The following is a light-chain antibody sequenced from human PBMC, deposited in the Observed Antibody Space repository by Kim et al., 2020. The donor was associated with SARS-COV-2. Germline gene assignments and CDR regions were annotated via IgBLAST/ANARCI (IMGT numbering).Light chain of an antibody. V-gene: IGLV1-47*02. CDR2: SNN. Sequence: QSVLTQPPSASGIPGQTVTISCSGSSSNIGSNYVYWYQQLPGTAPKLLIYSNNQRPSGVPDRFSGSKSGITASLAISGLRSEDEADYYCAAWDDSLRGPVFGGGTKVTVL. CDR3: AAWDDSLRGPV. J-gene: IGLJ3*02. CDR1: SSNIGSNY.